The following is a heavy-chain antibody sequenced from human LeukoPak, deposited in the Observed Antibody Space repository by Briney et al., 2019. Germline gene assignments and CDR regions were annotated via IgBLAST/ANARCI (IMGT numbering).Heavy chain of an antibody. V-gene: IGHV3-21*01. Sequence: PGGSLRLSCAAPGFTFITYSLIWVRQAPGKGLEWVSSISGDSTYIYYADSVKGRFTISRDNAKNSLFLQMSSLRAEDTAVYYCVRAVFSSSYYWDYWGQGTLVTVSS. D-gene: IGHD6-13*01. J-gene: IGHJ4*02. CDR1: GFTFITYS. CDR3: VRAVFSSSYYWDY. CDR2: ISGDSTYI.